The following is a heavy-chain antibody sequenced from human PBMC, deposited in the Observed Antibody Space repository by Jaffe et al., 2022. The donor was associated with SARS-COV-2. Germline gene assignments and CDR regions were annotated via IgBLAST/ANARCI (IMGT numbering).Heavy chain of an antibody. V-gene: IGHV2-70*01. Sequence: QVTLRESGPALVKPTQTLTLTCTFSGFSLGTSGVCVSWIRQPPGKALEWLALIGWNDDKYYSTSLKTRLTISKDTSKSQVVLTMTNMDPVDTATYFCARMDGTAMSNAAFDIWGQGTVVTVSS. CDR2: IGWNDDK. CDR1: GFSLGTSGVC. D-gene: IGHD5-18*01. J-gene: IGHJ3*02. CDR3: ARMDGTAMSNAAFDI.